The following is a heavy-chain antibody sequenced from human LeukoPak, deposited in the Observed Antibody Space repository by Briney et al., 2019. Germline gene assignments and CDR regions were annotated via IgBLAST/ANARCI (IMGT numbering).Heavy chain of an antibody. D-gene: IGHD3-22*01. Sequence: SETLSLTCTVSGGSISSYYWSWIRQPPGKGLEWIGYIYYSGSTSYNPSLKSRVTISVDTSKNQFSLKLSSVTAADTAVYYCARGHDSSGYYYSGGAFDIWGQGTMVTVSS. CDR1: GGSISSYY. V-gene: IGHV4-59*01. CDR2: IYYSGST. J-gene: IGHJ3*02. CDR3: ARGHDSSGYYYSGGAFDI.